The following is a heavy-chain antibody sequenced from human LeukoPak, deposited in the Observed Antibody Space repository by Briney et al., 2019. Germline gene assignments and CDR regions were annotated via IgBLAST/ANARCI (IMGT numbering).Heavy chain of an antibody. CDR2: IRSKANSYAT. CDR3: TRMDGDRTYYYYGMDV. CDR1: GFTFRGSA. D-gene: IGHD4-17*01. Sequence: GVSLRLSCAASGFTFRGSAMHWVRQASGKGLEWVGRIRSKANSYATAYAASVKGRFTISRDDSKNTAYLQMNSLKTEDTAVYYCTRMDGDRTYYYYGMDVWGQGTTVTVSS. V-gene: IGHV3-73*01. J-gene: IGHJ6*02.